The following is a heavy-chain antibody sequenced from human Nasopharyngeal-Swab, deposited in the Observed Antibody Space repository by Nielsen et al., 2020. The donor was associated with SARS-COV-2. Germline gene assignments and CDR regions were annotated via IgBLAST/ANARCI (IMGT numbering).Heavy chain of an antibody. CDR3: AKDLGVGYYDSSGYYSDAFDI. CDR2: ISYDGSNK. Sequence: VRQAPGKGLEWGAVISYDGSNKYYADSVKGRFTISRDNSKNTLYLQMNSLRAEDTAVYYCAKDLGVGYYDSSGYYSDAFDIWGQGTMVTVSS. D-gene: IGHD3-22*01. V-gene: IGHV3-30*18. J-gene: IGHJ3*02.